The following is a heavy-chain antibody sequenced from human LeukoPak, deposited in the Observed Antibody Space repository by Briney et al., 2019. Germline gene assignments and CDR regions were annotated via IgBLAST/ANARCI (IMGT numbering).Heavy chain of an antibody. CDR2: IKSKTDGGTT. Sequence: PGGSLRLSCAASGFTFSNAWMSWVRQAPGKGLEWVGRIKSKTDGGTTDYAAPVKGRFAISRDDSKNTLYLQMNSLKTEDTAVYYCTTPSYDSSGYYYGVGFDYWGQGTLVTVSS. CDR1: GFTFSNAW. J-gene: IGHJ4*02. CDR3: TTPSYDSSGYYYGVGFDY. V-gene: IGHV3-15*01. D-gene: IGHD3-22*01.